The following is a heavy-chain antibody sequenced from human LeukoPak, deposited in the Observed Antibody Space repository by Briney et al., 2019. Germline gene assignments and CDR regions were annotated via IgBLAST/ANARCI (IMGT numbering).Heavy chain of an antibody. J-gene: IGHJ4*02. Sequence: GGSLRLSCAASGFTFSSYGMHWFRQAPGKGLEWVAVISYDGSNKYYADSVKGRFTISRDNSKNTLYLQMNSLRAEDTAVYYCAKESPITMVRGVMPVIDYWGQGTLVTVSS. CDR2: ISYDGSNK. CDR3: AKESPITMVRGVMPVIDY. V-gene: IGHV3-30*18. D-gene: IGHD3-10*01. CDR1: GFTFSSYG.